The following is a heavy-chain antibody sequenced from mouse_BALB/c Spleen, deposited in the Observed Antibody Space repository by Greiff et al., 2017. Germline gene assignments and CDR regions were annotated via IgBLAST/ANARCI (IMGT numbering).Heavy chain of an antibody. CDR2: IYWDDDK. J-gene: IGHJ4*01. D-gene: IGHD2-10*02. V-gene: IGHV8-12*01. CDR3: ARRAGYGNYESAMDY. CDR1: GFSLSTSGMG. Sequence: QVTLKVSGPGILQPSQTLSLTCSFSGFSLSTSGMGVSWIRQPSGKGLEWLAHIYWDDDKRYNPSLKSRLTISKDTSRNQVFLKITSVDTADTATYYCARRAGYGNYESAMDYWGQGTSVTVSS.